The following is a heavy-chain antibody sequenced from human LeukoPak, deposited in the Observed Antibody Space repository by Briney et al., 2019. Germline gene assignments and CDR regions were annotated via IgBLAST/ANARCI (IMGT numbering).Heavy chain of an antibody. CDR3: ARDRIGNGVYYKDY. V-gene: IGHV3-21*01. D-gene: IGHD2-8*01. J-gene: IGHJ4*02. CDR1: GFTFSSYS. Sequence: NPGGSLRLSCAASGFTFSSYSMNWVRQAPGKGLEWVSSISSSSSYIYYADSVKGRFTISRDNAENSLYLQMNSLRAEDTAVYYCARDRIGNGVYYKDYWGQGTLVTVSS. CDR2: ISSSSSYI.